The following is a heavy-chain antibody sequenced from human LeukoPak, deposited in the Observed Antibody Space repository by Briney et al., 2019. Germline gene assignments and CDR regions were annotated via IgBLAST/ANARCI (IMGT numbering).Heavy chain of an antibody. V-gene: IGHV3-23*01. J-gene: IGHJ4*02. Sequence: PGGSLRLSCAASGFTFSSYAMSWVRQAPGKGLEWVSAISGSGGSTYYADSVKGRFTISRDNSKNTLYLQMNSLRAEDTAVYYCARGAVSLMAHFGVVGCGYDYWGQGTLVTVSS. CDR3: ARGAVSLMAHFGVVGCGYDY. CDR1: GFTFSSYA. CDR2: ISGSGGST. D-gene: IGHD3-3*01.